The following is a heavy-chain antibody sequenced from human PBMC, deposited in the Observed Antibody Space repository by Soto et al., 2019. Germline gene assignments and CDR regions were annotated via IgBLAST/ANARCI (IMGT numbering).Heavy chain of an antibody. J-gene: IGHJ4*02. CDR1: GFTFSSYW. D-gene: IGHD5-12*01. Sequence: GSLRLSCAASGFTFSSYWMHWVRQAPGKGLVWVSRIKGDGSETNYADSVKGRFTISRDNAKNTLYLQLNSLRAEDTAVYYCLRGNSGYGNFDYWGQGTRVTVSP. V-gene: IGHV3-74*01. CDR3: LRGNSGYGNFDY. CDR2: IKGDGSET.